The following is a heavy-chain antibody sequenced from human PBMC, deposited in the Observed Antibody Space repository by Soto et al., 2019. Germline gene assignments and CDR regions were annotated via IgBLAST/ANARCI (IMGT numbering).Heavy chain of an antibody. CDR3: AKDVR. CDR2: IKGDGSEK. Sequence: EVHLVESGGDLVQPGGSLRLSCAASGFTFSSHWMSWVRQAPGKGLEWVAKIKGDGSEKYYVDSVKGRFTISRDNAKNSLYLQMNSLRVEDTALYYCAKDVRWGQGTLVTVSS. V-gene: IGHV3-7*05. J-gene: IGHJ4*02. CDR1: GFTFSSHW.